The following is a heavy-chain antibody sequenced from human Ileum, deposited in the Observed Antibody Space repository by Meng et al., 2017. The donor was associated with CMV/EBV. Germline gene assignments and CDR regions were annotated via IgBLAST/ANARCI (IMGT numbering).Heavy chain of an antibody. CDR2: INPNSGVT. CDR3: ARDSNSLAVSAANWFDP. D-gene: IGHD6-19*01. J-gene: IGHJ5*02. Sequence: QGQLVQSGAEVKNPGASVKVSCKASGYTFIGYYMHWVRQAPGQGLEWMGWINPNSGVTNYKENFQGRVTMTRDTSIGTAYMELSGLTSDDTAVYYCARDSNSLAVSAANWFDPWGQGTLVTVSS. V-gene: IGHV1-2*02. CDR1: GYTFIGYY.